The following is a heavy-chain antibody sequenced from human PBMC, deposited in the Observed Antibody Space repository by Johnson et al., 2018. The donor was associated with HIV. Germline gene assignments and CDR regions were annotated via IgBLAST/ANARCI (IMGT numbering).Heavy chain of an antibody. J-gene: IGHJ3*02. D-gene: IGHD3-10*01. Sequence: VQLVESGGGLVQPGGSLRLSCGASGFTFSDYWMSWVRQAPGNGLEWVATIKLDGSDKYYLDSVKGRFTISRDNGRNSLYLQMNSLRAEDTAVYYCVRDRGTMLLDGAFDIWGQGTMVTVSS. CDR1: GFTFSDYW. CDR3: VRDRGTMLLDGAFDI. CDR2: IKLDGSDK. V-gene: IGHV3-7*01.